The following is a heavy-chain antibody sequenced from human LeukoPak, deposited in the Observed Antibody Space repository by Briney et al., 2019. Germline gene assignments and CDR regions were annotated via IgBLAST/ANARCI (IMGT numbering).Heavy chain of an antibody. CDR2: IYYSGST. J-gene: IGHJ2*01. CDR1: GSTFNIYY. Sequence: SDTLTLTCTVSGSTFNIYYWSWIRQPPGQGLEWIGYIYYSGSTNYNPSLKSRVNISVVPSNDQFSLKLRCVTAVGTAVYFCARGGFSGGILRYFDLWGRGILVSV. V-gene: IGHV4-59*07. D-gene: IGHD2-15*01. CDR3: ARGGFSGGILRYFDL.